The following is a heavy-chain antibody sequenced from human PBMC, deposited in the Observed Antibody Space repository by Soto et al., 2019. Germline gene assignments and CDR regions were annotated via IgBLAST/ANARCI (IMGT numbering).Heavy chain of an antibody. V-gene: IGHV4-59*08. Sequence: SETLSLTCTVSGGSISSYYWSWIRQPPGKGLEWIGYIYYSGSTNYNPSLKSRVTISVDTSKNQFSLKLSSVTAADTAVYYCARRSAAAGANYYYYYYMDVWGKGTTVTVSS. CDR2: IYYSGST. J-gene: IGHJ6*03. CDR1: GGSISSYY. CDR3: ARRSAAAGANYYYYYYMDV. D-gene: IGHD6-13*01.